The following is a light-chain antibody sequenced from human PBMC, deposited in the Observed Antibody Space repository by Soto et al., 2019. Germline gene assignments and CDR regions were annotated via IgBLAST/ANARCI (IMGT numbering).Light chain of an antibody. Sequence: QSALTQPASVSGSPGQSIPISCTGTSSDVGGHDYVSWDQQHPGKAPKLMIYDVSNRPSGVSNRFSGSKSGNTASLTISGLNADDEADHYGSSYTSSSTYVIGTKTKLTV. CDR3: SSYTSSSTYV. V-gene: IGLV2-14*01. J-gene: IGLJ1*01. CDR2: DVS. CDR1: SSDVGGHDY.